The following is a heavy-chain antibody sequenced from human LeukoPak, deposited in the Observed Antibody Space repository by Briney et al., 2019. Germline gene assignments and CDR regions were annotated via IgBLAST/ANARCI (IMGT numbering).Heavy chain of an antibody. D-gene: IGHD6-19*01. CDR2: IYYSGST. Sequence: SETLSLTCTVSGGSISNYYWSWIRQPPGKGLEWIAYIYYSGSTNYNPSLKSRVTISVDTSKNQFSLKLSSVTAADTAVYYCARDQARGNGWDFDYWGQGTLVTVSS. CDR1: GGSISNYY. V-gene: IGHV4-59*12. CDR3: ARDQARGNGWDFDY. J-gene: IGHJ4*02.